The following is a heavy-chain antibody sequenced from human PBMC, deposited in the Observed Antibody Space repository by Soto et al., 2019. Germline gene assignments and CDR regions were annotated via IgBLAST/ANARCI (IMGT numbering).Heavy chain of an antibody. D-gene: IGHD4-4*01. CDR1: RGTFSRVA. CDR2: IIPIFGTA. V-gene: IGHV1-69*01. J-gene: IGHJ3*02. Sequence: GSCQASRGTFSRVAISWARQATAQGFDWMGGIIPIFGTATYAQKFQGIVPIYEYVSPRTASMRLRSLRSEDTVLYYCARERTVTTGNTFDIWGQGTRVTVS. CDR3: ARERTVTTGNTFDI.